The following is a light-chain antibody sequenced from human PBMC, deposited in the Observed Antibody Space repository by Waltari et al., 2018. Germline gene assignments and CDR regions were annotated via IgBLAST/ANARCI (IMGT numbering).Light chain of an antibody. Sequence: SYELPQPPSVSVSPGQTARITCSADILPKQYAYWYQQKPGQAPVVVIYKDTEGPSGIPERFSGSSSGTTVTLTISGVQAEDEADYYCQSADFSGTWVFGGGTKLTVL. CDR1: ILPKQY. J-gene: IGLJ2*01. V-gene: IGLV3-25*03. CDR3: QSADFSGTWV. CDR2: KDT.